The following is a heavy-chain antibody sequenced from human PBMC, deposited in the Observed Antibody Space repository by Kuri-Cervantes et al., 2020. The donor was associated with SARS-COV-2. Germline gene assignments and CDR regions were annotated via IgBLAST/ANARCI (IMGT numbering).Heavy chain of an antibody. CDR2: ISTSSSYI. J-gene: IGHJ4*02. Sequence: GGSLRLSCAASGFTFNSYSMNWVRQAPGKGLEWVSSISTSSSYIYYADSVKGRFTISRDTAKNSLYLQMHSLRAEDTAVYYCARSGEDYPFDYWGQGTLVTVSS. CDR1: GFTFNSYS. D-gene: IGHD3-10*01. V-gene: IGHV3-21*01. CDR3: ARSGEDYPFDY.